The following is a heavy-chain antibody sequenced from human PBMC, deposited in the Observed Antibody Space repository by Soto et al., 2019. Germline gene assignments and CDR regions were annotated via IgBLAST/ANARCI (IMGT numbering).Heavy chain of an antibody. D-gene: IGHD1-20*01. J-gene: IGHJ4*02. CDR1: GFTFSVSA. CDR2: TGLSGRTT. V-gene: IGHV3-23*01. CDR3: ATVHNTSRSFNF. Sequence: LRLSCVASGFTFSVSAMTWVRQAPGKGLEWVSTTGLSGRTTYYGDSVKGRFTVSRDNSKNTLDLQMSSLRAEDTAVYYCATVHNTSRSFNFWGRGTLVTVSS.